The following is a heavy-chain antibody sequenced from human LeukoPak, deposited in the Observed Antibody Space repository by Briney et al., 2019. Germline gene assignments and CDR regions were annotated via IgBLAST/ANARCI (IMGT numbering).Heavy chain of an antibody. V-gene: IGHV3-74*01. CDR2: INDDGSTT. D-gene: IGHD1-26*01. CDR1: GFTFSRSW. J-gene: IGHJ4*02. Sequence: GGSLRLSCAASGFTFSRSWMHWVRQAPGKGLVWVSRINDDGSTTSYADSVKGRFTISRDNAKKTLFLQMNSLRAEDTGVYYCARGPAANSGNYYVGDYWGQGTLVTVSS. CDR3: ARGPAANSGNYYVGDY.